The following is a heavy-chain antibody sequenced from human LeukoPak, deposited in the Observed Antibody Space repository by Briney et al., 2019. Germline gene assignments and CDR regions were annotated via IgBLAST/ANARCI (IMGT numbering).Heavy chain of an antibody. Sequence: PGRSLRLSCAASGFTFRDNGMDWVRQAPGKGLEWVAVISYDGSHQYYADSVKGRFTISRDNSKNTLYLQMNSLRPEDTAVYYCATPINYHGSGSYSPPIHWGQGTLVTVSS. CDR1: GFTFRDNG. J-gene: IGHJ4*02. V-gene: IGHV3-30*03. CDR2: ISYDGSHQ. D-gene: IGHD3-10*01. CDR3: ATPINYHGSGSYSPPIH.